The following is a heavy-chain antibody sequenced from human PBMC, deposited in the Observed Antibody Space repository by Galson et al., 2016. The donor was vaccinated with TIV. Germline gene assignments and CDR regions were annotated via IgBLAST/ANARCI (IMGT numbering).Heavy chain of an antibody. J-gene: IGHJ4*02. V-gene: IGHV1-69*13. Sequence: SVKVSCKASGGTFSSYAISWVRQAPGQGLEWMGGIIPIFGTANYAQKFQGRVTITADESTSTACMELSSLRSEATAVYYCARDRGYSGYDWAFDYWGQGTLVTVSS. CDR1: GGTFSSYA. D-gene: IGHD5-12*01. CDR2: IIPIFGTA. CDR3: ARDRGYSGYDWAFDY.